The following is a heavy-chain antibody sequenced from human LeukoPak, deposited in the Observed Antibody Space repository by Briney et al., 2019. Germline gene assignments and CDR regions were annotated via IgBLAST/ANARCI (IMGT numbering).Heavy chain of an antibody. Sequence: PGGSLRLSCAASGFTFSSYAMSWVRQAPGKGLEWVSAISGSGGSTYYADSVKGRFTISRDNSKNTLYLQMNSLRAEDTAVYYCANGVSSGWYGGVDYFDYWGQGTLVTVSS. CDR3: ANGVSSGWYGGVDYFDY. D-gene: IGHD6-19*01. J-gene: IGHJ4*02. CDR2: ISGSGGST. V-gene: IGHV3-23*01. CDR1: GFTFSSYA.